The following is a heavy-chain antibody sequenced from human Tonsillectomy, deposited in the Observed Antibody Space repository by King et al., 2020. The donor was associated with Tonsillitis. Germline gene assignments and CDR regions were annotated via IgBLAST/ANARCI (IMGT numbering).Heavy chain of an antibody. V-gene: IGHV4-59*01. CDR3: AGGDTSNYYFDY. CDR2: IYYSVIT. D-gene: IGHD5-18*01. CDR1: GGSISSYY. J-gene: IGHJ4*02. Sequence: QVQLQESGPGLVKPSETLSLTCTVSGGSISSYYWSWIRQPPGKGLEWIGYIYYSVITNYNPSLKSRVTISVDTSKNQFSLKLSSVTAADTAVYYCAGGDTSNYYFDYWGQGTLVTVSS.